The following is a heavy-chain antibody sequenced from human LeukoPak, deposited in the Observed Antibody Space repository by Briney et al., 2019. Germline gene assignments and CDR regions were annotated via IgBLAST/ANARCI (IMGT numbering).Heavy chain of an antibody. Sequence: ASVKVSCKASGYTFTSYYMHWVRQAPGQGLEWMGIINPSGGSTSYAQKFQGRVTMTRDTSTSTVYMELSSLRSEDTAVHYCAREPGYSSSWYGAFDIWGQGTMVTVS. D-gene: IGHD6-13*01. CDR3: AREPGYSSSWYGAFDI. J-gene: IGHJ3*02. CDR1: GYTFTSYY. V-gene: IGHV1-46*01. CDR2: INPSGGST.